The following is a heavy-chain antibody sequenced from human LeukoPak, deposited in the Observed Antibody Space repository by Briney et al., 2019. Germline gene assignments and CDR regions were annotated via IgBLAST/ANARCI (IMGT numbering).Heavy chain of an antibody. V-gene: IGHV1-69*05. J-gene: IGHJ6*03. CDR3: ARGGRPLGYFYMDV. CDR1: GDSFKNYA. CDR2: SIPLFGTV. Sequence: GASVKVSCKASGDSFKNYAFNWVRQAPGQGPEWMGGSIPLFGTVKAAQKFQGRFTITTDESTSTVYMELSSLTSEDTAVYYCARGGRPLGYFYMDVWGKGTTVTVSS.